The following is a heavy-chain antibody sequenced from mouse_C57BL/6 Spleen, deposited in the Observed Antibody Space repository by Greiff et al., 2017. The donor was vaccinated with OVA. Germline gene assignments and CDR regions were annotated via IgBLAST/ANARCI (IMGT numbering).Heavy chain of an antibody. Sequence: EVKLMESGEGLVKPGGSLKLSCAASGFTFSSYAMSWVRQTPEKRLEWVAYISSGGDYIYYADTVKGRFTISRDNARNTLYLQMSSLKSEDTAMYYCTRDLGSSYDYAMDYWGQGTSVTVSA. D-gene: IGHD1-1*01. J-gene: IGHJ4*01. CDR2: ISSGGDYI. CDR3: TRDLGSSYDYAMDY. V-gene: IGHV5-9-1*02. CDR1: GFTFSSYA.